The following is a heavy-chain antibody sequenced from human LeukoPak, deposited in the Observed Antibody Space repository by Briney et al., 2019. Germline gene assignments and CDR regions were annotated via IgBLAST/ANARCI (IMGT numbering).Heavy chain of an antibody. CDR2: ISGNGDTT. Sequence: GGSLRLSCAASGFTFSSYAMIWVRKAPGKGLEWVSVISGNGDTTYYADSVKGRFTISRDNSRNTVYLQMNSLRGDDTAVYYCVKDVNWSTYWGQGTLVTVSS. V-gene: IGHV3-23*01. D-gene: IGHD1-1*01. CDR3: VKDVNWSTY. J-gene: IGHJ4*02. CDR1: GFTFSSYA.